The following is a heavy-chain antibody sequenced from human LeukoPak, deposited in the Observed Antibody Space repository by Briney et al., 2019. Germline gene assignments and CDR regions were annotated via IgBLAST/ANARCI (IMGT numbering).Heavy chain of an antibody. V-gene: IGHV5-51*01. J-gene: IGHJ4*02. CDR2: IYPADSDT. CDR3: ARQSRDGSKTRGYYFDY. CDR1: GYIFTHYW. Sequence: GESLKISCQVSGYIFTHYWIGWVRQMPGKGLESMEIIYPADSDTTYSPSFQGQVTISADKSISTVYLQWSSLKASDTAMCYCARQSRDGSKTRGYYFDYWGQGTLVTVSS. D-gene: IGHD3-10*01.